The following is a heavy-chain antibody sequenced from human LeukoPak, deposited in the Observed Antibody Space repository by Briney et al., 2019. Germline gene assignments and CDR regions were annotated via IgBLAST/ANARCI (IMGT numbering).Heavy chain of an antibody. CDR3: AGCTAAAYFDY. CDR1: GGSISSYY. D-gene: IGHD6-13*01. J-gene: IGHJ4*02. Sequence: SETLSLTCTVSGGSISSYYWSWIRQPPGQGLEWIGYIYTSGSTNYNPSLKSRVTISVDTSKNQFSLKLSSVTAADTAVYYCAGCTAAAYFDYWGQGTMVTVSS. CDR2: IYTSGST. V-gene: IGHV4-4*09.